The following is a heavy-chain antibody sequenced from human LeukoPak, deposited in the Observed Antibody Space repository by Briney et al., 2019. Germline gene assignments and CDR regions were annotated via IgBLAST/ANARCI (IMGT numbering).Heavy chain of an antibody. CDR3: ARVYDFWSGYSFGAFNI. D-gene: IGHD3-3*01. Sequence: PSQTLSLTCTVSGGSITSGDYYWSWLRQPPGKGLEWTGYIYYSGRTYYNPSLKSRVSISVDTSKNQFSLKSSSVTAADTAVYYCARVYDFWSGYSFGAFNIWGQGTMVTVSS. CDR2: IYYSGRT. CDR1: GGSITSGDYY. V-gene: IGHV4-30-4*01. J-gene: IGHJ3*02.